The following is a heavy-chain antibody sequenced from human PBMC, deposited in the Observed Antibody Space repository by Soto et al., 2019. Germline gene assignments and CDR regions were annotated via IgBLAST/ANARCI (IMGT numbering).Heavy chain of an antibody. CDR1: GGSINSDIYY. D-gene: IGHD7-27*01. J-gene: IGHJ6*02. V-gene: IGHV4-31*03. CDR2: ISYSGST. CDR3: ARDHWGSGYYPYGMDV. Sequence: QVQLQESGPGLVKPSQTLSLTCTVSGGSINSDIYYWSWVRQHPGKGLEWIGYISYSGSTYYNPSLKSRVTISVDSSKNQFSLKLSSVTAADTAVYYCARDHWGSGYYPYGMDVWGQGTTVTVSS.